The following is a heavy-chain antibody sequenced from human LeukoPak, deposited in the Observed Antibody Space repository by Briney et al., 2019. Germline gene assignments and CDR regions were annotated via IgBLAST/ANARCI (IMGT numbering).Heavy chain of an antibody. CDR2: ISGSGGST. CDR3: AKGYYYDSSGYYTGVAFDY. CDR1: GFTFSSYA. Sequence: GGSLRLSCAASGFTFSSYAMSWVRQAPGKGLEWVSAISGSGGSTYYADSVKGRFTISRDNSKNTLYLQMNSLRAEDTAVYYCAKGYYYDSSGYYTGVAFDYWGQGTLATVSS. V-gene: IGHV3-23*01. D-gene: IGHD3-22*01. J-gene: IGHJ4*02.